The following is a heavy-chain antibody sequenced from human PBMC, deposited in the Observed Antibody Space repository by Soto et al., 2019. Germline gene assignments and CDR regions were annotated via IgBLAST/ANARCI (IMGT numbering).Heavy chain of an antibody. CDR3: ARGLRGLMAAAGTDLYYYGMDV. D-gene: IGHD6-13*01. J-gene: IGHJ6*02. CDR1: GGTFSSFA. Sequence: QVQLVQSGAEVKKPGSSVKVSCKASGGTFSSFAISWVRQAPGQGLQWMGGIIPIFGSAAYTQNFQGRVTITADESTTPAYMELSSLRSEDTAVYYCARGLRGLMAAAGTDLYYYGMDVWGQGTTVTVSS. V-gene: IGHV1-69*01. CDR2: IIPIFGSA.